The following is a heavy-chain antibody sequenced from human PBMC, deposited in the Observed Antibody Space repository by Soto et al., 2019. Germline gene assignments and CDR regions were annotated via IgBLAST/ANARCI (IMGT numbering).Heavy chain of an antibody. CDR2: MNPNSGNT. D-gene: IGHD3-10*02. CDR3: ATLFGESHSTYYYYYYMDV. Sequence: QVQLVQSGAEVKKPGASVKVSCKASGYTFTSYDINWVRQATGQGLEWMGWMNPNSGNTGYAQKFQGRVTMTRNTSISIAYMELRSLRSEDTAVYYCATLFGESHSTYYYYYYMDVWGKGTTVTVSS. CDR1: GYTFTSYD. V-gene: IGHV1-8*01. J-gene: IGHJ6*03.